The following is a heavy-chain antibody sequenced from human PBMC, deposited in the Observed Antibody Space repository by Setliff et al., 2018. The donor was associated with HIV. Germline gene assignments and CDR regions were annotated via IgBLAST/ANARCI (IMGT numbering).Heavy chain of an antibody. CDR1: GYSFTSYW. D-gene: IGHD4-17*01. CDR3: ARQDYGGNSAGY. J-gene: IGHJ4*02. Sequence: GESLKISCKGSGYSFTSYWINWVRQMPGKGLEWMGRIDPSDSYTNYNPSFQGHVTISADKSISTAYLQWSSLKASDTAMYYCARQDYGGNSAGYWGQGTLVTVSS. V-gene: IGHV5-10-1*01. CDR2: IDPSDSYT.